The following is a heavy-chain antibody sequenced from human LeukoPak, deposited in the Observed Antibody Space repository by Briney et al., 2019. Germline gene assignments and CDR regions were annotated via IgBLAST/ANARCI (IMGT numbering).Heavy chain of an antibody. V-gene: IGHV4-59*06. CDR1: GGSISSYY. D-gene: IGHD4-17*01. CDR2: IYYSGST. CDR3: ARVGMGETTVTTSGY. Sequence: SETLSLTCTVSGGSISSYYWSWIRQPAGKGLEWIGYIYYSGSTYYNPSLKSRVTISVDTSKNQFSLKLSSVTAADTAVYYCARVGMGETTVTTSGYWGQGTLVTVSS. J-gene: IGHJ4*02.